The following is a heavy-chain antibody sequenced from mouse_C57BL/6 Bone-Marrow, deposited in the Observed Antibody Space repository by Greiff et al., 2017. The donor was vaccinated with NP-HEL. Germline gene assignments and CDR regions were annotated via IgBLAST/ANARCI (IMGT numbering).Heavy chain of an antibody. CDR3: GNHYYGSSYGYFDV. Sequence: EVKLVESGGGLVKPGGSLKLSCAASGFTFSDYGMHWVRQAPEKGLEWVAYISSGSSTIYYADTVKGRFTISRDNAKNTLFLQMTSLRSEDTAMFYCGNHYYGSSYGYFDVWGKGTTVTVSS. V-gene: IGHV5-17*01. CDR1: GFTFSDYG. D-gene: IGHD1-1*01. CDR2: ISSGSSTI. J-gene: IGHJ1*03.